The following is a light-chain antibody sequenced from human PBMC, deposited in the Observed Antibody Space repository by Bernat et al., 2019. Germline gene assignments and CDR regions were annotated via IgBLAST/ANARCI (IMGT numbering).Light chain of an antibody. CDR2: QDN. V-gene: IGLV3-1*01. Sequence: SFQLNQPPSVSVSPGQTASIACSGDKLGDEYVSWYQQKPGQSPLLVIYQDNKRPSGIPERFSGSNSGNTATLTISGTHAMDEADYYCQAWDSTSYVFGSGSKLTVL. CDR1: KLGDEY. J-gene: IGLJ1*01. CDR3: QAWDSTSYV.